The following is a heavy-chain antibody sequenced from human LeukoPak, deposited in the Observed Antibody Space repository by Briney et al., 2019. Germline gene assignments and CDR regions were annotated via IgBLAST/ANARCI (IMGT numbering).Heavy chain of an antibody. J-gene: IGHJ6*03. CDR2: MHYTGNT. CDR3: ARGWLHYSSYYYMDV. D-gene: IGHD5-12*01. CDR1: GGSISNYY. V-gene: IGHV4-59*01. Sequence: SSETLSLTCTVSGGSISNYYWSWIRQPPGKGLEWIGDMHYTGNTNYNPSLKSRVTMSVDTSKNQFSLRLSSVTAADTAVYYCARGWLHYSSYYYMDVWGKGTTVTVSS.